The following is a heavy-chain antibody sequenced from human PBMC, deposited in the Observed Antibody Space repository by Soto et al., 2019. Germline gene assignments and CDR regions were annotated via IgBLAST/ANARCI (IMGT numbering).Heavy chain of an antibody. V-gene: IGHV3-23*01. CDR3: AKATATGGGAFDI. Sequence: WWSLRLSCSASVFTCSSYDMSWVRQAPGKGLEWVSTILVGGSTHYPDSVKGRFTISRDNSKNTAFLQMNSLTAGDTAVYYCAKATATGGGAFDICGQGTVVT. J-gene: IGHJ3*02. CDR1: VFTCSSYD. D-gene: IGHD2-8*02. CDR2: ILVGGST.